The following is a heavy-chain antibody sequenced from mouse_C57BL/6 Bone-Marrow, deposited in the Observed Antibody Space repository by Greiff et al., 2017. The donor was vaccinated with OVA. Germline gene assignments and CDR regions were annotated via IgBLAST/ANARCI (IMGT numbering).Heavy chain of an antibody. Sequence: QVQLQQPGAELVKPGASVKMSCKASGYTFTSYWITWVKQRPGLGLEWIGDIYPGSGSTNYNEKFKSKATLTVDTSSSTAYMQLSSLTSEDSAVYYCARDGSSPYYAMDYWGQGTSVTVSS. J-gene: IGHJ4*01. CDR2: IYPGSGST. CDR1: GYTFTSYW. V-gene: IGHV1-55*01. D-gene: IGHD1-1*01. CDR3: ARDGSSPYYAMDY.